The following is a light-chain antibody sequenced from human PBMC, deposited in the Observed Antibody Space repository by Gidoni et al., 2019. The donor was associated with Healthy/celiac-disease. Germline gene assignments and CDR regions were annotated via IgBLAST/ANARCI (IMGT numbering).Light chain of an antibody. J-gene: IGKJ4*01. CDR1: QSVSSN. V-gene: IGKV3D-15*01. CDR3: QQYNNCPPLT. Sequence: EIVMTQSPATLSVSPGERATLSCRASQSVSSNLAWYQQKPGQAPRLLIYGASTRATGIPARFSGSGSGTKCTLTISSRQSEDFAVYYCQQYNNCPPLTFGGGTKVEIK. CDR2: GAS.